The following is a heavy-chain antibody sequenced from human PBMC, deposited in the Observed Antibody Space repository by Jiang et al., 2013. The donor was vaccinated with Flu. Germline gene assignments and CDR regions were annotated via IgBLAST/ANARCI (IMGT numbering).Heavy chain of an antibody. Sequence: GGGLVQPGRSLRLSCAASGFTFDDYAMHWVRQAPGKGLEWVSGISWNSGSIGYADSVKGRFTISRDNAKNSLYLQMNSLRAEDTALYYCAKDIWGSTGRETYFDLWGRGTLVTVSS. CDR2: ISWNSGSI. J-gene: IGHJ2*01. D-gene: IGHD3-10*01. CDR3: AKDIWGSTGRETYFDL. CDR1: GFTFDDYA. V-gene: IGHV3-9*01.